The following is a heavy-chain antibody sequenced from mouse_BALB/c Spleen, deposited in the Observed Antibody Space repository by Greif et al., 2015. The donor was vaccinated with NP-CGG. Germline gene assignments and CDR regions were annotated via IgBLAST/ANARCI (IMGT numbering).Heavy chain of an antibody. V-gene: IGHV2-9*02. CDR2: IWAGGST. Sequence: VKLQESGPGLVAPSQSLSITCTVSGFSLTSYGVHWVRQPPGKGLEWPGVIWAGGSTNYNSALMSRLSISKDNSKSQVFLKMNSLQTDDTAMYYCARGGGNWYFDVWGAGTTVTVSS. CDR1: GFSLTSYG. J-gene: IGHJ1*01. D-gene: IGHD2-1*01. CDR3: ARGGGNWYFDV.